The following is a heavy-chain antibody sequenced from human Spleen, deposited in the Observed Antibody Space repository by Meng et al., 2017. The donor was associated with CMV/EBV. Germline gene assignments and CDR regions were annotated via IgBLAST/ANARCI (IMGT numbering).Heavy chain of an antibody. D-gene: IGHD5-18*01. Sequence: GESLKISCGASGFTFRSYWMSWVRQAPGKGLEWVANIKQDGSEKYYVDSVKGRFTISRDNAKNSLHLQMNSLRAADTAVYYCASLKFTAPPNCWGQGTLVTVSS. CDR3: ASLKFTAPPNC. J-gene: IGHJ4*02. CDR2: IKQDGSEK. CDR1: GFTFRSYW. V-gene: IGHV3-7*01.